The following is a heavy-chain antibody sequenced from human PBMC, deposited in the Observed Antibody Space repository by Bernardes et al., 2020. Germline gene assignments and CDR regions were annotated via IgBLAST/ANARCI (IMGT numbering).Heavy chain of an antibody. J-gene: IGHJ6*02. D-gene: IGHD2-8*02. CDR3: ARGGFRDCTGGVCLTYYYYYGMDV. CDR1: GFTFSSYA. CDR2: ISYDGSNK. Sequence: GGSLRLSCAASGFTFSSYAMHWVRQAPGKGLEWVAVISYDGSNKYYADSVKGRFTISRDNSKNTLYLQMNSLRAEDTAVYYCARGGFRDCTGGVCLTYYYYYGMDVWGQGTTVTVSS. V-gene: IGHV3-30-3*01.